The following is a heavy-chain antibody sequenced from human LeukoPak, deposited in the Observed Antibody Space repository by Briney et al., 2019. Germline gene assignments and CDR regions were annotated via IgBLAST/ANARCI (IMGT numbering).Heavy chain of an antibody. CDR3: ARSPTGITGTIGP. CDR2: IYHSGST. CDR1: GGSISSGGYY. Sequence: PSETLSLTCTVSGGSISSGGYYWSWIRQPPGKGLEWIGYIYHSGSTYYNPSLKSRVTISVDRSKNQFSLKLSSVTAADTAVYYCARSPTGITGTIGPWGQGTLVTVSS. V-gene: IGHV4-30-2*01. J-gene: IGHJ5*02. D-gene: IGHD1-7*01.